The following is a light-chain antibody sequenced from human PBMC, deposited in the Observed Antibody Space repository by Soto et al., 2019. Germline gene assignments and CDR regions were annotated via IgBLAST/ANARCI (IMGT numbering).Light chain of an antibody. J-gene: IGKJ1*01. Sequence: ETVMTQSPATLSVSLGERATLSCRASQSVSDSLAWYQQKPGQATRLLIFDISTRATGIPARFSGSGSGTEFTLTISSVQSEDFAVYYCQQYFTSPWTFGQGTKVEI. CDR2: DIS. CDR1: QSVSDS. CDR3: QQYFTSPWT. V-gene: IGKV3-15*01.